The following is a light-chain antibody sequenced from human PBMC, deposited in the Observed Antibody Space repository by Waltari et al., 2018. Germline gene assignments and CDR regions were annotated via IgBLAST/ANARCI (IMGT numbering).Light chain of an antibody. CDR3: QQYNSLWT. V-gene: IGKV1-5*03. J-gene: IGKJ1*01. CDR1: QTISNW. CDR2: KAA. Sequence: DIQMTQSPSTLSASVGDRVTITCRASQTISNWLAWYQQKPGKAPKLLIYKAASLESGVPSRFSGSGSGTEFTLTISSLQPDDCATYYCQQYNSLWTFGQGTKVEIK.